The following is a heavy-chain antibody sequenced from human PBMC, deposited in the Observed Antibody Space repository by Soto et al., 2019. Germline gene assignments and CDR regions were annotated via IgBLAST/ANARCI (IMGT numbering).Heavy chain of an antibody. CDR2: ISGGGDTT. J-gene: IGHJ4*02. CDR1: GFTFNNYT. Sequence: EVQLLESGGGLVQPGGSLRLSCAASGFTFNNYTMTWVRQATGKGLEWVSAISGGGDTTTYADSVKGRFTVSRDGSKNTLYLHMSSLRAEDTALYYCARGRGGSGSLTPRVDFWGQGTLVTASS. D-gene: IGHD3-10*01. V-gene: IGHV3-23*01. CDR3: ARGRGGSGSLTPRVDF.